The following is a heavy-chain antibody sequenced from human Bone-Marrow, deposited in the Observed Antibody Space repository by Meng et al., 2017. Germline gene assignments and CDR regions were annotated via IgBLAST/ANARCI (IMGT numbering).Heavy chain of an antibody. D-gene: IGHD3-10*02. CDR1: GFTFGDYA. CDR2: IRSKAYGGTT. CDR3: ASPYYVADY. V-gene: IGHV3-49*03. J-gene: IGHJ4*02. Sequence: GESLKISCTASGFTFGDYAMSWFRQAPGKGLEWVGFIRSKAYGGTTEYAASVKGRFTISRDDSKSIAYLQMNSLKTEDTAVYYCASPYYVADYWGQGTLVTVSS.